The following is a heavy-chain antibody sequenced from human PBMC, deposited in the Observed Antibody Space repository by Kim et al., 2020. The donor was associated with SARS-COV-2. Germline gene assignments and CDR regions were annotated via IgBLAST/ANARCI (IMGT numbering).Heavy chain of an antibody. J-gene: IGHJ4*02. V-gene: IGHV4-39*01. CDR2: IYYSGST. Sequence: SETLSLTCSVSGGSISSSSYYWGWIRQPPGKGLEWIGNIYYSGSTYYNLSLKSRVTISVDTSKNQFSLKLSSVTAADTAVYYCARLSTGYGVFDYWGQGT. CDR1: GGSISSSSYY. D-gene: IGHD5-18*01. CDR3: ARLSTGYGVFDY.